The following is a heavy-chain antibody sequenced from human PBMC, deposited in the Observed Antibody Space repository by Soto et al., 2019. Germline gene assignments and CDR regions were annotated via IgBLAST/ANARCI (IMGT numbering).Heavy chain of an antibody. Sequence: ASVKVSCKESGYTFTSNYMHWVRQAPGQGLEWMGIINPSGGSTTYAQKFQGRVTMTRDTSTSTVYMELSSLRSEDTAMYYCARDPPYYYGSGSNYYYGMDVWGQGTTVTVSS. V-gene: IGHV1-46*01. CDR1: GYTFTSNY. CDR2: INPSGGST. CDR3: ARDPPYYYGSGSNYYYGMDV. J-gene: IGHJ6*02. D-gene: IGHD3-10*01.